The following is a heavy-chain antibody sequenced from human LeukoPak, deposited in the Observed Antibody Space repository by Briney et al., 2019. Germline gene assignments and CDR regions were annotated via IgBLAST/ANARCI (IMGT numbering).Heavy chain of an antibody. Sequence: SETLSLTCTVSGGSISSYYWSWIRQPPGKGLEWIGYIYYSGSTNYNPSLKSRVTMSVDTSKSQFSLKLSSVTAADTAVYYCARGQLYHDYWGQGTLVTVSS. CDR2: IYYSGST. CDR1: GGSISSYY. CDR3: ARGQLYHDY. V-gene: IGHV4-59*12. J-gene: IGHJ4*02. D-gene: IGHD2-8*01.